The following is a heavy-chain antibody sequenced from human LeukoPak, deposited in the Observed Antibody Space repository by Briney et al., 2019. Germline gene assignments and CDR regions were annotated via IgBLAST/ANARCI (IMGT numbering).Heavy chain of an antibody. V-gene: IGHV1-69*06. CDR3: ARGDWRYYDILTGYKAYYYYGMDV. Sequence: SVKVSCKASGGTFSSYAISWVRQAPGQGLEWMGGIIPIYGTANYAQKFQGRVTITADKSTSTAYMELSSLRSEDTAVYYCARGDWRYYDILTGYKAYYYYGMDVWGKGTTVTVSS. CDR1: GGTFSSYA. J-gene: IGHJ6*04. CDR2: IIPIYGTA. D-gene: IGHD3-9*01.